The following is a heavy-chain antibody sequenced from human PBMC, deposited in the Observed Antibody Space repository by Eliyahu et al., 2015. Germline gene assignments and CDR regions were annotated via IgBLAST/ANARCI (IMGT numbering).Heavy chain of an antibody. V-gene: IGHV5-10-1*03. J-gene: IGHJ6*02. Sequence: EVQLVQSGAEVKKXGESLRXSCKGSGYSFTSYWISWVRQMPGKGLEWMGRIDPSDSYTNYSPSFQGHVTISADKSISTAYLQWSSLKASDTAMYYCARHMGRCSGGSCYSYYYYGMDVWGQGTTVTVSS. CDR1: GYSFTSYW. CDR2: IDPSDSYT. CDR3: ARHMGRCSGGSCYSYYYYGMDV. D-gene: IGHD2-15*01.